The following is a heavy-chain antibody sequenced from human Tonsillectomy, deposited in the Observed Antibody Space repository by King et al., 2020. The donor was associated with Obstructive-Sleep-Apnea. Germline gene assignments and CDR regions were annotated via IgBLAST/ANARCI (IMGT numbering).Heavy chain of an antibody. Sequence: QLVQSGAEVKKPGESLKISCQGSGYSFTNYWIGWVRQMPGKGLEWMGIIYPGDSETRYSPSFQGQVTISADKSLSTIYLQWSSLKASDTAIYYCARRSPAAMDYYGMDVWGQGTTVTVSS. D-gene: IGHD2-2*01. J-gene: IGHJ6*02. CDR2: IYPGDSET. CDR1: GYSFTNYW. CDR3: ARRSPAAMDYYGMDV. V-gene: IGHV5-51*01.